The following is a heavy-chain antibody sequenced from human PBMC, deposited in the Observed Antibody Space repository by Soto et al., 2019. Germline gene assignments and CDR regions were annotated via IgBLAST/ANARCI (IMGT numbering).Heavy chain of an antibody. CDR1: GGSISSYY. CDR3: ARWYGGSLDY. V-gene: IGHV4-59*01. J-gene: IGHJ4*02. CDR2: IYYSGST. Sequence: TSETLSLTCTVFGGSISSYYWSWIRQPPGKGLEWIGYIYYSGSTNYNPSLKSRVTISVDTSKNQFSLKLSSVTAADTAVYYCARWYGGSLDYWGQGTLVTVSS. D-gene: IGHD4-17*01.